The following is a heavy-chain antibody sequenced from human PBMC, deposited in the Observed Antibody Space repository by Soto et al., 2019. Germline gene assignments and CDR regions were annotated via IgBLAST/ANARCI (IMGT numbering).Heavy chain of an antibody. Sequence: SETLSLTCTVSGGSVNSGSLYWSWIRQPPGKGLEWIGYIYHSGETNYNPSLKSRVTISVDTSKNHFSLNLSSMTAADTAVYFCATSYSNSNFDYWGQGTLVTVSS. J-gene: IGHJ4*02. CDR1: GGSVNSGSLY. CDR2: IYHSGET. V-gene: IGHV4-61*01. D-gene: IGHD6-13*01. CDR3: ATSYSNSNFDY.